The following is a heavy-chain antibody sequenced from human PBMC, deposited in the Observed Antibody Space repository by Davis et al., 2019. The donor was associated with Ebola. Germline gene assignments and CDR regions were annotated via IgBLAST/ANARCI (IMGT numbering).Heavy chain of an antibody. V-gene: IGHV3-23*01. J-gene: IGHJ4*02. Sequence: GESLKISCAASGFTFSSYGMSWVRQAPGKGLEWVSAIITGGSTYYADSVKGRFTISRDSSKTTLYLQMNSLRAEDTALYYCAKSYGVTSGYFDLWGQGTQVTVSS. CDR1: GFTFSSYG. CDR2: IITGGST. D-gene: IGHD3-16*01. CDR3: AKSYGVTSGYFDL.